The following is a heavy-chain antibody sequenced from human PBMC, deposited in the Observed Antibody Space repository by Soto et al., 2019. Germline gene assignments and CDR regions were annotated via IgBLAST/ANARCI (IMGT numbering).Heavy chain of an antibody. Sequence: PSETLSLTCTVSGGSISSNSHYWGWIRQPPGKGLEWIGSIYYSGNTYYNSSLKSRVTISVDTSQNQFSLKLSSVTAADPAVYYCARHSNEYRKSLDYWGQGTLVTVSS. D-gene: IGHD1-1*01. J-gene: IGHJ4*02. CDR2: IYYSGNT. CDR1: GGSISSNSHY. CDR3: ARHSNEYRKSLDY. V-gene: IGHV4-39*01.